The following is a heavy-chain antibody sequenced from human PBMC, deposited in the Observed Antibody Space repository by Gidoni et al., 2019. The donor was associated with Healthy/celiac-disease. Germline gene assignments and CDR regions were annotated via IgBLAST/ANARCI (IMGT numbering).Heavy chain of an antibody. J-gene: IGHJ4*02. CDR2: ISGSGGST. CDR1: GFTFRSYA. Sequence: EVQLLESGGGLVQPAGSLRLSCAASGFTFRSYAMSWVRQAPGKGLEWVSAISGSGGSTYYADSVKGRFTISRDNSKNTLYLQMNSLRAEDTALYYCAKDGGSYDGYFDYWGQGTLVTVSS. V-gene: IGHV3-23*01. D-gene: IGHD1-26*01. CDR3: AKDGGSYDGYFDY.